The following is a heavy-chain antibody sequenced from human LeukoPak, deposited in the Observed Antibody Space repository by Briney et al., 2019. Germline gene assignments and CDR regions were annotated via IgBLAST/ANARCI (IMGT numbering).Heavy chain of an antibody. V-gene: IGHV3-53*01. CDR2: IYSGGST. CDR1: GFTFSSYA. CDR3: ARDSSSWSNYFDY. D-gene: IGHD6-13*01. Sequence: GGSLRLSCAASGFTFSSYAMSWVRQAPGKGLEWVSVIYSGGSTYYADSVKGRFTISRDNSKNTLYLQMNSLRAEDTAVYYCARDSSSWSNYFDYWGQGTLVTVSS. J-gene: IGHJ4*02.